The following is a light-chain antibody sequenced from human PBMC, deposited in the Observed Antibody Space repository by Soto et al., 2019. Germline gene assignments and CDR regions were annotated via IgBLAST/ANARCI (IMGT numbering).Light chain of an antibody. V-gene: IGLV1-40*01. J-gene: IGLJ2*01. CDR3: QSYDSSLNGVV. CDR1: SSNIGAGYD. CDR2: GNS. Sequence: QSVLTQPPSVSGAPGQRVTISCTGSSSNIGAGYDVHWYQQLPGTAPNLLIYGNSNRPSGVPDRFSGSKSGTSASLAITGLQAEDETDYYCQSYDSSLNGVVFGGGTKLTVL.